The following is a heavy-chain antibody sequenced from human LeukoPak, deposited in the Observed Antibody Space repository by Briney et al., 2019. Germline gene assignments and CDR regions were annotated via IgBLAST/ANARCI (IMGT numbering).Heavy chain of an antibody. Sequence: GGSLRLSCAASGFTFSSYAMHWVRQAPGKGLEWVAVISYDGSNKYYADSVKGRFTISRDNSKNTLYLQMNSLRAEDTAVYYCARDDKWELAYYYGMDVWGQGTTVTVSS. CDR3: ARDDKWELAYYYGMDV. CDR2: ISYDGSNK. J-gene: IGHJ6*02. V-gene: IGHV3-30-3*01. D-gene: IGHD1-26*01. CDR1: GFTFSSYA.